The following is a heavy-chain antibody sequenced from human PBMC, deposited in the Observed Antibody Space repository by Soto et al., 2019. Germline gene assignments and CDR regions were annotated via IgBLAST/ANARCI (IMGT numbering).Heavy chain of an antibody. V-gene: IGHV3-33*01. D-gene: IGHD2-8*01. CDR2: IYYDGSNR. CDR3: ARAFCTNGVCYYFFDY. J-gene: IGHJ4*01. Sequence: GGSLRLSCATSGFSFGTYAMHWVRQAPGKGLEWVAVIYYDGSNRYYGDAVKGRFTISRDNSKSTLYLQMSSLRAEDTAIYYCARAFCTNGVCYYFFDYWGHGTLVTVSS. CDR1: GFSFGTYA.